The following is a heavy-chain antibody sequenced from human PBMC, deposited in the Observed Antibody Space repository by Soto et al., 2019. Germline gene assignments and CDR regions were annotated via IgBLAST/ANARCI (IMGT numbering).Heavy chain of an antibody. D-gene: IGHD6-19*01. CDR3: AKDDAVAVAGYRMGGY. CDR1: GFTFSSYG. J-gene: IGHJ4*02. Sequence: QVQLVESGGGVVQPGRSLRLSCAASGFTFSSYGMHGVRQAPGKGLEGVAVISYDGSNKYYADSVKGRFTISRDNSKNTLYLQMNSLRAEDTAVYYCAKDDAVAVAGYRMGGYWGQGTLVTVSS. V-gene: IGHV3-30*18. CDR2: ISYDGSNK.